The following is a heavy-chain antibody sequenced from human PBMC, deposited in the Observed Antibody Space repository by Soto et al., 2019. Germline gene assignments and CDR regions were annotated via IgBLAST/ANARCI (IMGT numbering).Heavy chain of an antibody. CDR2: ISSSSTNI. D-gene: IGHD2-2*01. CDR3: ARVGAGHCVSISCYRSPTMGYGMDV. J-gene: IGHJ6*02. V-gene: IGHV3-21*01. Sequence: EVQLVESGGGLVKPGGSLRLSCAASGFTFSTYSMNWVRQAPGKGLEWVSSISSSSTNIYYADSVKGRFTISRDNAKNSLYLQKNGLRAEDTAVYYCARVGAGHCVSISCYRSPTMGYGMDVWGQGTTVTVSS. CDR1: GFTFSTYS.